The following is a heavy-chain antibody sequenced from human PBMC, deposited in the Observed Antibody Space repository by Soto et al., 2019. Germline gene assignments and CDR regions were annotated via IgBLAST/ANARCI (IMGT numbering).Heavy chain of an antibody. Sequence: QVQLQESGPGLVKPSETLSLTCTVSGGSISSYYWSWIRQPPGKGLEWIGYIYYSGSTNYNPSLKSRVTISVDTSKNQFSLKLSSVTAADTAVYYCASVDYGDYEGSEYFQHWGQGTLVTVSS. V-gene: IGHV4-59*01. CDR3: ASVDYGDYEGSEYFQH. CDR2: IYYSGST. CDR1: GGSISSYY. D-gene: IGHD4-17*01. J-gene: IGHJ1*01.